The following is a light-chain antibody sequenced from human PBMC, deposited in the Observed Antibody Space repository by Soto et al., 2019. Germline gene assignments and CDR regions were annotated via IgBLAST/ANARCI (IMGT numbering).Light chain of an antibody. V-gene: IGKV3-15*01. CDR2: GAS. CDR3: QQFNNWPPLT. Sequence: EIVMTQSPATLSVSPGESATLSCRASQSVNSNLAWYQQKPGQAPRLLIYGASTRATGLPARFSGRGSGTEFTLTISSPQSEDFAVYYCQQFNNWPPLTFGGGTKVEIK. CDR1: QSVNSN. J-gene: IGKJ4*01.